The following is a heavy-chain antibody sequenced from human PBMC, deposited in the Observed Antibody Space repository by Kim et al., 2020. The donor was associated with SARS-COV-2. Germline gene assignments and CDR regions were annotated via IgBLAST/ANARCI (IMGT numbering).Heavy chain of an antibody. Sequence: ASVKVSCKASGYTFTAYFIHWLRQAPGQGLEWMGRINPVSGGADYAQRFQGRVTVTGDMSISTVYMELNRVTSDDTAVYYCARGGSPQAYWGQGALVTVSS. J-gene: IGHJ4*02. V-gene: IGHV1-2*06. CDR2: INPVSGGA. D-gene: IGHD6-19*01. CDR1: GYTFTAYF. CDR3: ARGGSPQAY.